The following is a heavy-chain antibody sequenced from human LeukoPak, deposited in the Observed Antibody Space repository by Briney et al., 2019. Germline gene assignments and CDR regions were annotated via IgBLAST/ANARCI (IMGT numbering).Heavy chain of an antibody. Sequence: GGSLRLSCTASGFTVSSNYMSWVRQAPGKGLEWGSVIYRGGSTYYRASGKGRFTISRDNTKNTLYLQMNSLRAEDTAVYYCARDPRLLWFGEPGDYWGQGTLVTVSS. D-gene: IGHD3-10*01. CDR3: ARDPRLLWFGEPGDY. CDR1: GFTVSSNY. J-gene: IGHJ4*02. V-gene: IGHV3-66*02. CDR2: IYRGGST.